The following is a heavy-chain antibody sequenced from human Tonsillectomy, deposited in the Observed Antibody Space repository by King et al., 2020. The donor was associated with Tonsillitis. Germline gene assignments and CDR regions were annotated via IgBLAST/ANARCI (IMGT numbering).Heavy chain of an antibody. CDR1: GFTFSSYA. J-gene: IGHJ4*02. Sequence: VQLVESGGGLVQPGGSLRLSCSASGFTFSSYAMHWVRQAPGKGLEYVSAISSNGGSTYYADSVKGRFTISRDNSKNTLYLQMSSLRAEDTAVYYCVKLVGSSSWGDHFDYWGQGTLVTVSS. V-gene: IGHV3-64D*06. D-gene: IGHD6-13*01. CDR3: VKLVGSSSWGDHFDY. CDR2: ISSNGGST.